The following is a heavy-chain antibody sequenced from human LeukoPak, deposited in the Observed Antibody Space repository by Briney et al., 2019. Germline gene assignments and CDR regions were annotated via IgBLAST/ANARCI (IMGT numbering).Heavy chain of an antibody. Sequence: PSETLSLTCTVSGGSISSSNWWRWVRQPPGKGLEWIGEIYHSGSTYYNPSLKSRVTISVGRSKNQFSLKLSSVTAADTAVYYCARASRGFGAPDYWGQGTLVTVSS. CDR3: ARASRGFGAPDY. J-gene: IGHJ4*02. CDR1: GGSISSSNW. V-gene: IGHV4-4*02. CDR2: IYHSGST. D-gene: IGHD3-10*01.